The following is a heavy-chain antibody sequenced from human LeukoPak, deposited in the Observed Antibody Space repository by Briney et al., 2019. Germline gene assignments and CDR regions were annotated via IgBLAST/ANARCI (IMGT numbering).Heavy chain of an antibody. V-gene: IGHV3-23*01. D-gene: IGHD2-8*02. CDR3: AKDARWGTGGRRVRSGYNPFDY. Sequence: PGGSPRLSCAASGFTFSSYAMSWVRQAPGKGLEWVSAISGSGGSTYYADSVKGRFTISRDNSKNTLYLQMNSLRAEDTAVYYCAKDARWGTGGRRVRSGYNPFDYWGQGALVTVSS. CDR2: ISGSGGST. J-gene: IGHJ4*02. CDR1: GFTFSSYA.